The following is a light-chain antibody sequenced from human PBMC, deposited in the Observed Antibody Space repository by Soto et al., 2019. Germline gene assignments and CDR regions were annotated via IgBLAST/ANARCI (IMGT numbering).Light chain of an antibody. Sequence: QSVLTQPPSVSGAPGQRVTISCTGSSSNIGAGYDVHWYQQLPDTAPKLLIYGDNNRPSGVPDRFSDSKSGTSASLAITGLQAEDEADYYCQSYDRRVSGYVFGTGTKLPVL. CDR2: GDN. CDR3: QSYDRRVSGYV. CDR1: SSNIGAGYD. V-gene: IGLV1-40*01. J-gene: IGLJ1*01.